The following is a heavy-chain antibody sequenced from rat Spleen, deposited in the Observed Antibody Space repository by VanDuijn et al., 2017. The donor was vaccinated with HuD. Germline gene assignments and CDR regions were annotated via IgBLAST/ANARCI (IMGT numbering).Heavy chain of an antibody. D-gene: IGHD1-11*01. CDR2: IWTGGGT. Sequence: QVQLKESGPGLVQPSQTLSLTCTVSGFSLISYNVHWVRQPTGKGLEWMGTIWTGGGTNYNSAVQSRLSISRDTSKSQVFLKMNSLQIDDTAIYFCSRSYGGYTQHWFPYWGQGTLVTVSS. CDR1: GFSLISYN. V-gene: IGHV2-30*01. J-gene: IGHJ3*01. CDR3: SRSYGGYTQHWFPY.